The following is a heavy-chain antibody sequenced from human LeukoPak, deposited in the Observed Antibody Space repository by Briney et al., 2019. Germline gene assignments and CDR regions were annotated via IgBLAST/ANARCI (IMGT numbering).Heavy chain of an antibody. Sequence: SETLSLTCYVSGGSISSYYWSWIRQPAGKGLEWIGRIYTSGSTNYNPSLMSRVTMSVDTSKNQFSLKLSSVTAADTAVYYCARDAAATLFDYWGQGTLVTVSS. J-gene: IGHJ4*02. CDR1: GGSISSYY. CDR3: ARDAAATLFDY. V-gene: IGHV4-4*07. D-gene: IGHD6-25*01. CDR2: IYTSGST.